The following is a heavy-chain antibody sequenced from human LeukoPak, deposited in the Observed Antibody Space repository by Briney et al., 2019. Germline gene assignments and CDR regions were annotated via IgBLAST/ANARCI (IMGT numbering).Heavy chain of an antibody. CDR1: GYTFTGYY. V-gene: IGHV1-2*02. D-gene: IGHD6-19*01. CDR3: ARVGFGSGWPSGGMDV. CDR2: INTNSGGT. J-gene: IGHJ6*02. Sequence: GAPQKVSCTPSGYTFTGYYMHSVRPAPGQGLEWMGWINTNSGGTNYAKNFQDRVPMTRDTSISTAYMEVNRLRSDDTAVYYGARVGFGSGWPSGGMDVWGQGTTVTV.